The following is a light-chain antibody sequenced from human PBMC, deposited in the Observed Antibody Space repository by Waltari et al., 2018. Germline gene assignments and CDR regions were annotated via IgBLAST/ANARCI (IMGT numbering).Light chain of an antibody. CDR3: QNHEKLPAT. Sequence: EIVLTQSPGTLSLSPGERATLACRASQCVSGFLAWYQQKPGQAPMLLIYHASNRATGIPDRFSGSGSGTDFSLTISRLEPEDFAVYYCQNHEKLPATFGQGTKVEI. J-gene: IGKJ1*01. V-gene: IGKV3-20*01. CDR2: HAS. CDR1: QCVSGF.